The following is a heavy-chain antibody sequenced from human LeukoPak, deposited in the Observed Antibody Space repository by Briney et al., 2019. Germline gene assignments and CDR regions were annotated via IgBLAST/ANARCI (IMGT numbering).Heavy chain of an antibody. D-gene: IGHD3-10*01. CDR3: ARVSANAMWFGESMTSLDY. V-gene: IGHV1-18*01. CDR1: GYTFTSYG. Sequence: ASVKVSCKASGYTFTSYGISWVRQAPGQGLEWMGWISAYNGNTNYAQKLQGRVTVTTDTSTSTAYMELRSLRSDDTAVYYCARVSANAMWFGESMTSLDYWGQGTLVTVSS. J-gene: IGHJ4*02. CDR2: ISAYNGNT.